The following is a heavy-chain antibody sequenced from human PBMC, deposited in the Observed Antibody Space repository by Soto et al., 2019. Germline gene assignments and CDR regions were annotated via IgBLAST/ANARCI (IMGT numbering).Heavy chain of an antibody. CDR2: IDPSDSYT. V-gene: IGHV5-10-1*01. D-gene: IGHD3-22*01. CDR1: GYSFTSYW. CDR3: ASCYDSSRHYYYYGMDV. Sequence: GESLKISCKGFGYSFTSYWISWVRQMPGKGLEWMGRIDPSDSYTNYSPSFQGHVTISADKSISTAYLQWSSLKASDTAMYYCASCYDSSRHYYYYGMDVWGQGTTVTVSS. J-gene: IGHJ6*02.